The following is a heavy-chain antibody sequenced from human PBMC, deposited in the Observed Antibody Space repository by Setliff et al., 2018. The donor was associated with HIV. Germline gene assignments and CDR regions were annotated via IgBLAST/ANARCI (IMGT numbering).Heavy chain of an antibody. CDR1: GYTFTSND. J-gene: IGHJ3*01. CDR3: ARGLPADGYAFDL. Sequence: ASVKVSCKASGYTFTSNDINWVRQGTGQGLEWMGWMNPNSGNTKFAQRFQDRLTMTTDTSTTTAYMDLRSLRSDDTAVYYCARGLPADGYAFDLWGQGTMVTVSS. D-gene: IGHD6-13*01. V-gene: IGHV1-8*01. CDR2: MNPNSGNT.